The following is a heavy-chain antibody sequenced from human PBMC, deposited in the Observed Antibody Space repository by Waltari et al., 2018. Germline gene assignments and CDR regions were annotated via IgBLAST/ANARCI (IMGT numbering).Heavy chain of an antibody. CDR2: INAGNGNT. J-gene: IGHJ4*02. CDR1: GYTFTSYA. CDR3: ARYSSSWGIDY. V-gene: IGHV1-3*01. D-gene: IGHD6-13*01. Sequence: QVQLVQSGAEVKKPGASVKVSCKASGYTFTSYAMHWVRQAPGQRLEWMGWINAGNGNTKYSQKFQGRVTITRETSASTAYMELSSLRSEDTAVYYCARYSSSWGIDYWGQGTLVTVSS.